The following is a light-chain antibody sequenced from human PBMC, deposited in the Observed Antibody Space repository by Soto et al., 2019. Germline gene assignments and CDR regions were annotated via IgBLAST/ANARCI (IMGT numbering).Light chain of an antibody. CDR1: QSISSY. Sequence: DLPMTQSPSSLSASVGDRVTITCRASQSISSYLNWYQQKPGKAPKLLIYAASSLQSGVPSRFSGSGSGTDFTLTISSLQPEDFATYYCQQCYSTLYTFGQGTKLEIK. CDR2: AAS. V-gene: IGKV1-39*01. CDR3: QQCYSTLYT. J-gene: IGKJ2*01.